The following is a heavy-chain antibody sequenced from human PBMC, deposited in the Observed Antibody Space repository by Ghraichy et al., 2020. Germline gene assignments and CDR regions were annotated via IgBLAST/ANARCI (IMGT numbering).Heavy chain of an antibody. CDR2: INSDGSST. Sequence: GESLNISCAASGFTFSSYWMHWVRQAPGKGLVWVSRINSDGSSTSYADSVKGRFTISRDNVKNTLYLQMNSLRAEDTAVYYCARDLVSSSWYEAGFDPWGQGTLVTVSS. D-gene: IGHD6-13*01. CDR3: ARDLVSSSWYEAGFDP. V-gene: IGHV3-74*01. CDR1: GFTFSSYW. J-gene: IGHJ5*02.